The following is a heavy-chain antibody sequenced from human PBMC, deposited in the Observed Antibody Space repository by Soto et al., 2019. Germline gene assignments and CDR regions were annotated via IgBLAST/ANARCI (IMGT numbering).Heavy chain of an antibody. CDR3: ARTYSSSWYGRLDY. V-gene: IGHV4-61*01. CDR2: IYYSGST. CDR1: GGSVSSGSYY. J-gene: IGHJ4*02. D-gene: IGHD6-13*01. Sequence: PSETLSLTCTVSGGSVSSGSYYWSWIRQPPGKGLEWIGYIYYSGSTNYNPSLKSRVTISVDTSKNQFSLKLSSVTAADTAVYYCARTYSSSWYGRLDYWGQGTLVTVSS.